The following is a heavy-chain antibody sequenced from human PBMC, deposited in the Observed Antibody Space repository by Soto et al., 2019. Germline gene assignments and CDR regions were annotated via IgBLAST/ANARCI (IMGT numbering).Heavy chain of an antibody. Sequence: QVHLVQSGAEVKKPGASVKVSCQGSGYAFTTYGITWVRQAPGQGLAWMGWISAHNGNTNYAQKPQGRVTVTRDTSTSTAYMELRSLRYDDTAVYYCARGRYGDYWGQGALVTVSS. D-gene: IGHD1-1*01. CDR1: GYAFTTYG. V-gene: IGHV1-18*01. CDR3: ARGRYGDY. CDR2: ISAHNGNT. J-gene: IGHJ4*02.